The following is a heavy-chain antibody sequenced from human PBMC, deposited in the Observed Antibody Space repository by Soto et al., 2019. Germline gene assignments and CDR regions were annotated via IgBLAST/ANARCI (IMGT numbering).Heavy chain of an antibody. CDR3: ARKVRGVSDY. J-gene: IGHJ4*02. CDR2: IYHSGST. D-gene: IGHD3-10*01. Sequence: QVQLQESGPGLVKPSGTLSLTCAVSGGSISSSNWWSWVRQPPGKGLEWIGEIYHSGSTNYNPSLKXXVXIXXDKSKNQFSLKLSSVTAADTAVYYCARKVRGVSDYWGQGTLVTVSS. CDR1: GGSISSSNW. V-gene: IGHV4-4*02.